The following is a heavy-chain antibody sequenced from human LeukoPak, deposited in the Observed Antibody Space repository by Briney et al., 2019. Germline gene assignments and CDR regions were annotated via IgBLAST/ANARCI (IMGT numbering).Heavy chain of an antibody. D-gene: IGHD3-10*01. CDR3: ARGGYYGSGNDFRFDP. J-gene: IGHJ5*02. CDR1: GGSISSYY. CDR2: IYYSGST. V-gene: IGHV4-59*01. Sequence: PSETLSLTCTVSGGSISSYYWSWIRQPPGKGLEWIGYIYYSGSTNYKPSLKSRVTISVDTSKNQFSLKLSSVTAADTAVYYCARGGYYGSGNDFRFDPWGQGTLVTVSS.